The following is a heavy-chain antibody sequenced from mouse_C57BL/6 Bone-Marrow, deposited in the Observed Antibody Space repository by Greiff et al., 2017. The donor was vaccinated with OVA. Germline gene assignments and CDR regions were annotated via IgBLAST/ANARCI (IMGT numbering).Heavy chain of an antibody. D-gene: IGHD2-4*01. V-gene: IGHV3-6*01. CDR2: ISYDGSN. Sequence: DVHLVESGPGLVKPSQSLSLTCSVTGYSITSGYYWNWIRQFPGNKLEWMGYISYDGSNNYNPSLKNRISITRDTSKNQFFLKLNSVTTEDTATYYCARGPYYDLFAYWGQGTLVTVSA. CDR1: GYSITSGYY. CDR3: ARGPYYDLFAY. J-gene: IGHJ3*01.